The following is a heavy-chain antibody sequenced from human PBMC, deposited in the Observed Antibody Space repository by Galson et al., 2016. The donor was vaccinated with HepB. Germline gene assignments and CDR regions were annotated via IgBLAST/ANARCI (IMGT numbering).Heavy chain of an antibody. J-gene: IGHJ4*02. CDR1: GFTFSRYG. Sequence: SLRLSCAASGFTFSRYGMHWVRQAPGEGLESVAFIRYDGTNKFYADSVKGRFTISRDNSKNTLYLQLNSLRAEDTAVYYCAREDPNIAVAALDYWGQGTLVTVSS. CDR2: IRYDGTNK. CDR3: AREDPNIAVAALDY. V-gene: IGHV3-33*01. D-gene: IGHD6-19*01.